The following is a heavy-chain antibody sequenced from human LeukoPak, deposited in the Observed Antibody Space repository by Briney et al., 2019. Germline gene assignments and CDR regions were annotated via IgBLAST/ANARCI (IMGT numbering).Heavy chain of an antibody. V-gene: IGHV4-61*05. CDR3: ARGGLYAFDP. Sequence: SETLSLTCTVSGGSISSSSYYWGWIRQPPGKGLEWIGYIYYSGSTNYNPSLKSRVTISVDTSKNQFSLKLSSVTAADTAVYYCARGGLYAFDPWGQGTLVTVSS. CDR1: GGSISSSSYY. CDR2: IYYSGST. D-gene: IGHD3-16*01. J-gene: IGHJ5*02.